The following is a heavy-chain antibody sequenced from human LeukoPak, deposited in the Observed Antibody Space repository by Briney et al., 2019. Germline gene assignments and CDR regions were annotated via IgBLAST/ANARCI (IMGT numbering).Heavy chain of an antibody. J-gene: IGHJ4*02. Sequence: GGSLRLSCEASGFTFSSYAMSWVRQAPGTGLEWVSAISGSGGSIYYADSVKGRFTISKDSSKNSLYLQMNSLRAEDTAVYYCARDAPYYYDSSGYQGYWGQGTLVTVSS. D-gene: IGHD3-22*01. V-gene: IGHV3-23*01. CDR3: ARDAPYYYDSSGYQGY. CDR2: ISGSGGSI. CDR1: GFTFSSYA.